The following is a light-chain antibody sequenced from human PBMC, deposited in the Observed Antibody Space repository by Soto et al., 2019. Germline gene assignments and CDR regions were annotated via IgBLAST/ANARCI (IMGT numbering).Light chain of an antibody. J-gene: IGKJ1*01. Sequence: EVVLTQSPATLSVSPGEGVTLSCRASQGIGDTLAWYQHKPGQAPRLLIYGASTRATGIPARFSGSGSGTDFTLTISRLETEDSAVYYCQQYGSSPTWTFGQGTKVDI. CDR2: GAS. CDR3: QQYGSSPTWT. CDR1: QGIGDT. V-gene: IGKV3-20*01.